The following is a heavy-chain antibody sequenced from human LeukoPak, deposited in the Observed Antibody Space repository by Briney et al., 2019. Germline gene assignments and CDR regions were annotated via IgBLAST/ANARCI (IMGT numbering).Heavy chain of an antibody. V-gene: IGHV1-18*01. CDR2: ISAYNGNT. Sequence: ASVKVSCKASGYTFTSYGISWVRQAPRQGLEWMGWISAYNGNTNYAQKLQGRVTMTTDTSTSTAYMELRSLRSDDTAVYYCARWADKSGSSSRVAFDIWGQGTMVTVSS. CDR3: ARWADKSGSSSRVAFDI. J-gene: IGHJ3*02. D-gene: IGHD6-6*01. CDR1: GYTFTSYG.